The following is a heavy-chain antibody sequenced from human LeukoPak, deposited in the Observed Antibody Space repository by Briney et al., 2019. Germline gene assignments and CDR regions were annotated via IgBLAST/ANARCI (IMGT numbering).Heavy chain of an antibody. V-gene: IGHV1-58*02. J-gene: IGHJ4*02. D-gene: IGHD5-18*01. CDR1: GFTFSSSA. CDR2: IVVGSGNT. CDR3: AAVDTAMATSSSFDY. Sequence: SVKVSCKASGFTFSSSAMQWVRQARGQRLEWIGWIVVGSGNTNYAQKFQERVTITRDMSTSTAYMELSSLRSEDTAVYYCAAVDTAMATSSSFDYWGQGTLVTVSS.